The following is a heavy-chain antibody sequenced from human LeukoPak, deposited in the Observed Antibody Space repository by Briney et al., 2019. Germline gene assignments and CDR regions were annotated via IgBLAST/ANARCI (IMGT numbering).Heavy chain of an antibody. J-gene: IGHJ4*02. Sequence: GGSLRLSCAASGFTFDDYAMHWVRQAPGKGLEWVSGISWNSGSIGYADSVKGRFTISRDNAKNSLYLQMNSLRAEDTALYYCAKGPLGYYFDYWGQGTLVTVSS. CDR1: GFTFDDYA. D-gene: IGHD7-27*01. V-gene: IGHV3-9*01. CDR3: AKGPLGYYFDY. CDR2: ISWNSGSI.